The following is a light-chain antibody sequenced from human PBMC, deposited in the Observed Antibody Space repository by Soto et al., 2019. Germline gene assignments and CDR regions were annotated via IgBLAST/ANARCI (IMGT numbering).Light chain of an antibody. CDR2: GAS. J-gene: IGKJ5*01. CDR3: QQYGSSPIT. CDR1: QSVSGSY. V-gene: IGKV3-20*01. Sequence: ENVLTQSPGTLSLSPGERATLSCRASQSVSGSYLACYQQKPGQAPRLLIYGASSRATGIPDRVSGSGSGTDFTLTISRLEPEDFAVYYCQQYGSSPITFGQGTRLEI.